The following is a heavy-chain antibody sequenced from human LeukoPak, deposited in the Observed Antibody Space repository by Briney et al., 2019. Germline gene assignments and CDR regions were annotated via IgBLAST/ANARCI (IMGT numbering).Heavy chain of an antibody. V-gene: IGHV4-4*09. CDR2: IYTSGST. CDR1: GGSISSYY. J-gene: IGHJ6*03. CDR3: ARQGYSSGWSPVYYMDV. Sequence: SETLSLTCTVSGGSISSYYWSWIRQPPGKGLEWIGYIYTSGSTNYNPSLKSRVTISVDTSKNQFSLKLRSVTAADTAVYYCARQGYSSGWSPVYYMDVWGKGTTVTVSS. D-gene: IGHD6-19*01.